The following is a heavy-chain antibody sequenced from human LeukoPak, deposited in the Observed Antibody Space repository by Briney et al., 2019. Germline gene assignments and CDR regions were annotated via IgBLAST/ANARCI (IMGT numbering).Heavy chain of an antibody. V-gene: IGHV3-7*05. Sequence: GGSLRLSCAASGFTFSSDWMNWVRQAPGKGMQWVANINQDGSKKYYVDSVKGGFTISRDNARNSLYLQMNSLRAEDTAVYYCARDPDILTGIAFDIWGQGTMVTVSS. J-gene: IGHJ3*02. CDR2: INQDGSKK. D-gene: IGHD3-9*01. CDR1: GFTFSSDW. CDR3: ARDPDILTGIAFDI.